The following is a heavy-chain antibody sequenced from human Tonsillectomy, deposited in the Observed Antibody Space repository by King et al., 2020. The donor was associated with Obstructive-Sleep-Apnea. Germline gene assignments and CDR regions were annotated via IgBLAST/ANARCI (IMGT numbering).Heavy chain of an antibody. J-gene: IGHJ6*02. V-gene: IGHV3-9*01. CDR1: GFTFDDYA. CDR3: AKEAHYYDSSGYYGYYYYGMDV. Sequence: VQLVESGGGLVQPGRSLRLSCAASGFTFDDYAMHWVRQAPGKGLEWGSGISWNSGSIGYADSVKGRFTISRDNAKNSLYLQMNSLRAEDTALYYCAKEAHYYDSSGYYGYYYYGMDVWGQGTTVTVSS. D-gene: IGHD3-22*01. CDR2: ISWNSGSI.